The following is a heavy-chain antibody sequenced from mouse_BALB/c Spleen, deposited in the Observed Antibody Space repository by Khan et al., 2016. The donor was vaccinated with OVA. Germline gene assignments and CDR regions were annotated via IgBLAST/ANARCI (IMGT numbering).Heavy chain of an antibody. Sequence: VELVESGAELAKPGASVKMSCKASGYTFTNYWMHWVKQRPGQGLEWIGYINPSTDYTEYNQKFKDKASLTADKSSSTAYMQLTSLTSEDSAFYYCVNHGSSSAWFTYWGQGTLVTVSA. CDR2: INPSTDYT. CDR1: GYTFTNYW. V-gene: IGHV1-7*01. D-gene: IGHD1-1*01. CDR3: VNHGSSSAWFTY. J-gene: IGHJ3*01.